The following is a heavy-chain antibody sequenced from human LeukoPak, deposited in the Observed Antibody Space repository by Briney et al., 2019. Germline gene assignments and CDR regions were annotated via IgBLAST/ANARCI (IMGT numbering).Heavy chain of an antibody. V-gene: IGHV1-3*01. CDR2: INAGNGNT. Sequence: ASVKVSCKASGYTFTSYAMHWVRRAPGQRLEWMGWINAGNGNTKYSQKFQGRVTITRDTSASTAYMELSSLRSEDTAVYYCARDRSSRLEELPQGYFDYWGQGTLVTVSS. J-gene: IGHJ4*02. D-gene: IGHD1-26*01. CDR1: GYTFTSYA. CDR3: ARDRSSRLEELPQGYFDY.